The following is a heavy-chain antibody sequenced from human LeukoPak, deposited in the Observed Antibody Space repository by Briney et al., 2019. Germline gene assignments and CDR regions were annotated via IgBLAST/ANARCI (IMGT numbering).Heavy chain of an antibody. CDR2: INPNSGGT. V-gene: IGHV1-2*02. J-gene: IGHJ6*03. Sequence: AASVKVSCKTSGYTFTGYYMDWVRQAPGQGLEWIGWINPNSGGTNYAQKFQGRVTMARDTSISTAYMELSRLRSDDTAVYYCARGMEPYYYMDVWGKGTTVTVSS. CDR3: ARGMEPYYYMDV. CDR1: GYTFTGYY. D-gene: IGHD1-26*01.